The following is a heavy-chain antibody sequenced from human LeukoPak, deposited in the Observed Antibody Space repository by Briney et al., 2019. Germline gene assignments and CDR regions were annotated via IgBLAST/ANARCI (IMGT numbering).Heavy chain of an antibody. CDR3: TKGYGSGSYPPNYFDY. J-gene: IGHJ4*02. V-gene: IGHV1-2*02. D-gene: IGHD3-10*01. CDR2: INPNSGGT. CDR1: GYTFTGYY. Sequence: GASVKVSCKASGYTFTGYYMHWVRQAPGQGLEWMGWINPNSGGTNYAQKFQGRVTMTRDTSISTAYMELSRLRSDDTAVYYCTKGYGSGSYPPNYFDYWGQGTLVTVSS.